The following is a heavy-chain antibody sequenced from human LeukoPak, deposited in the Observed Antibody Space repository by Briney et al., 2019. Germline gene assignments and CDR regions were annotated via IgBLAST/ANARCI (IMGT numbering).Heavy chain of an antibody. CDR1: GFTFSSYG. V-gene: IGHV3-33*01. D-gene: IGHD3-22*01. Sequence: GGSLRLSCAASGFTFSSYGMHWVRQAPGKGLEWVAVIWYDGSNKYYADSVKGRFTISRDNSKNTLYLQMNSLRAEDTAVYYCARGIHYYDSSSYYDHFQNWGQGTLVTVSS. CDR2: IWYDGSNK. J-gene: IGHJ1*01. CDR3: ARGIHYYDSSSYYDHFQN.